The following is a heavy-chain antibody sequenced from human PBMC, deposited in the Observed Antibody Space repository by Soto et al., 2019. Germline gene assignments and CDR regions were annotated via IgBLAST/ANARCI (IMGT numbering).Heavy chain of an antibody. CDR3: AKGAPVGSDYSSSGFYE. D-gene: IGHD3-22*01. V-gene: IGHV3-23*01. CDR2: ISGSGCST. J-gene: IGHJ4*02. Sequence: EVQLLESGGGLVQTGGSLRLSCAASGFTFSNYAINWVRQAPGKGLEWVSGISGSGCSTYYADSVKGRFTISRDNSKNASDLQVNSLIAEDTAVYYCAKGAPVGSDYSSSGFYEWGQGALVTVSS. CDR1: GFTFSNYA.